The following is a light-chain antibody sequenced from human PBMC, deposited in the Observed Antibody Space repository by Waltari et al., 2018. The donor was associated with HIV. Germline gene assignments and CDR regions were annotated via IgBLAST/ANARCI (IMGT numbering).Light chain of an antibody. CDR2: ERS. CDR1: QRIVSY. J-gene: IGKJ2*03. CDR3: HQYSDWPFS. V-gene: IGKV3-15*01. Sequence: EIVLTQSPATLSVSPGERVPLSCRASQRIVSYLAWFQQKPGQVPSLLIYERSVRATGIPARFSGSGSGTEFTLTIGSLQYEDCAVYFCHQYSDWPFSFGQGTKLDIK.